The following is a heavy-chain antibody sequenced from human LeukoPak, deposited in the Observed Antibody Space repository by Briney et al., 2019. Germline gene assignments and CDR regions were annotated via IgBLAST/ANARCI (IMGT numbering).Heavy chain of an antibody. CDR1: GYTLTELS. Sequence: ASVKVSCKVSGYTLTELSMHWVRQAPGKGLEWMGGFDPEDGETIYAQKFQGRVIFTTDESSNTAYMELASLRSEDTAVYYCARVPQWEMMYNYFDPWGQGTLVTVSS. CDR3: ARVPQWEMMYNYFDP. CDR2: FDPEDGET. J-gene: IGHJ5*02. V-gene: IGHV1-24*01. D-gene: IGHD5-24*01.